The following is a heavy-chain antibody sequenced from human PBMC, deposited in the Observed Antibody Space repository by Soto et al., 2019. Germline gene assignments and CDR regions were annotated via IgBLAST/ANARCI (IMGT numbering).Heavy chain of an antibody. V-gene: IGHV4-4*07. Sequence: QVQPLESGPGLVKPSETLSLTCSVSGDSINSYYWSWIRQPAGKGLEWIGRIYISGDTNYNPSLKSRVAMSVDTSKNQFSLKLRSVTAADTAVYYCAGEYTETVAGPTPYYFDYWGQGTLVTVSS. CDR2: IYISGDT. D-gene: IGHD6-19*01. CDR1: GDSINSYY. CDR3: AGEYTETVAGPTPYYFDY. J-gene: IGHJ4*02.